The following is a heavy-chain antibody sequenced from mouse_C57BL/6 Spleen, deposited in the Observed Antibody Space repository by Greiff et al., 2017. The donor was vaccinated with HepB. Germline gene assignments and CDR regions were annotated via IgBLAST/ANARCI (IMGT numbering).Heavy chain of an antibody. CDR1: GYSITSDY. V-gene: IGHV3-8*01. J-gene: IGHJ4*01. D-gene: IGHD1-1*01. Sequence: EVKLMESGPGLAKPSQTLSLTCSVTGYSITSDYWNWIRKFPGNKLEYMGYISYSGSTYYNPSLKSRISITRDTSKNQYYLQLNSVTTEDTATYYCARYRTTVVDYYAMDYWGQGTSVTVSS. CDR3: ARYRTTVVDYYAMDY. CDR2: ISYSGST.